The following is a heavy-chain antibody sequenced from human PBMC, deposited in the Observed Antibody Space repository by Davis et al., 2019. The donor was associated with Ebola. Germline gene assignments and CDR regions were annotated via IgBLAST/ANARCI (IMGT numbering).Heavy chain of an antibody. CDR1: GFTFSIYG. V-gene: IGHV3-30*18. Sequence: GESLKISCAASGFTFSIYGMHWVRQAPGKGLEWVAVISYDGIDKYYADSVKGRFTISRDNSKNTLYLQMNSLRTEDTAVYYCAKERLLDIAPAGPSYYFDYWGPGTLVTVSS. J-gene: IGHJ4*02. CDR3: AKERLLDIAPAGPSYYFDY. D-gene: IGHD6-13*01. CDR2: ISYDGIDK.